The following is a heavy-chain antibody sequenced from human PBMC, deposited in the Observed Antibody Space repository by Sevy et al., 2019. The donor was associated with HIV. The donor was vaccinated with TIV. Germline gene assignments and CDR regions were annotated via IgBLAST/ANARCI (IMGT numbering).Heavy chain of an antibody. V-gene: IGHV3-23*01. Sequence: GGSLRLSCGASGFTFSNYAMSWVRQAPGKGLEWVSSISGSGDNTYNADSVKGRFTVSRDNSKNTMYLQMNRLRAEDTAVYYCAKDSGDDNYGLFDYWGQGTLVTVSS. CDR1: GFTFSNYA. CDR2: ISGSGDNT. D-gene: IGHD5-18*01. CDR3: AKDSGDDNYGLFDY. J-gene: IGHJ4*02.